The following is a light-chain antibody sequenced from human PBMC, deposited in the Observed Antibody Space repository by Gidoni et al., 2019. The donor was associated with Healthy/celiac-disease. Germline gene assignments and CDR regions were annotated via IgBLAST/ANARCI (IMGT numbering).Light chain of an antibody. CDR2: GAS. CDR1: QSVSSN. CDR3: HQYYPWPA. J-gene: IGKJ5*01. V-gene: IGKV3-15*01. Sequence: EIVMTQSPATLSVSPGERATLSCRASQSVSSNLAWYQQKPGQAPRLLISGASSRSPGIPPMFIRCGSGTAFTLTISSLQSAAFAVYYCHQYYPWPALGQGTRLEIK.